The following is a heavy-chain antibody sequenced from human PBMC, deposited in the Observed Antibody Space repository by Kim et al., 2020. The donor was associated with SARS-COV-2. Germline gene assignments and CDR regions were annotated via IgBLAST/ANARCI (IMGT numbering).Heavy chain of an antibody. D-gene: IGHD4-17*01. CDR1: GYTFTGYY. CDR2: INPNSGGT. J-gene: IGHJ6*02. CDR3: ASIAVTTTGYYYYYGMDV. V-gene: IGHV1-2*06. Sequence: ASVKVSCKASGYTFTGYYMHWVRQAPGQGLEWMGRINPNSGGTNYAQKFQGRVTMTRDTSISTAYMELSRLRSDDTAVYYCASIAVTTTGYYYYYGMDVWGQGTTVTVSS.